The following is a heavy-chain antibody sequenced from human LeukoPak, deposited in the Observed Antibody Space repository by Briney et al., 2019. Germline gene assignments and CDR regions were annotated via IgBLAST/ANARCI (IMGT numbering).Heavy chain of an antibody. D-gene: IGHD1-26*01. CDR1: GFTFSSYA. CDR3: ARGSGATSNFDY. CDR2: ISYDGSNK. Sequence: PGGSLRLSCAASGFTFSSYAMHWVRQAPGKGLEWVAVISYDGSNKYYADSVKGRFTISRDNSKNTLYLQMNSLRAEDTAVYYCARGSGATSNFDYWGQGTLVTVSS. V-gene: IGHV3-30*04. J-gene: IGHJ4*02.